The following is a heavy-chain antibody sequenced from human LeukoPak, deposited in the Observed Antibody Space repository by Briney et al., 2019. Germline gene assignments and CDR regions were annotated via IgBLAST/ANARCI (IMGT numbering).Heavy chain of an antibody. D-gene: IGHD6-19*01. Sequence: SVKVSCKASGGTFSSYAISWVRQAPGQGLEWMGGIIPIFGAANYAQKFQGRVTITTDESTSTAYMELSSLRSEDTAVYYCAGRGYSGWSYYYYYMDVWGKGTTVTVSS. V-gene: IGHV1-69*05. CDR2: IIPIFGAA. CDR3: AGRGYSGWSYYYYYMDV. J-gene: IGHJ6*03. CDR1: GGTFSSYA.